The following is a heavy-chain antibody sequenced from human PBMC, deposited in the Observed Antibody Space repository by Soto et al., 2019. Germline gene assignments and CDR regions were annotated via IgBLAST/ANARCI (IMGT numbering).Heavy chain of an antibody. CDR2: TSYRSKWYN. Sequence: SQTLSLTCAISGDSVSSNSAAWNWIRQSPSRGLEWLGRTSYRSKWYNDYAVSVKSRITINPDTSKNQFSLQLNSVTPEDTAVYYWARWLSYSRSLGETYGMDVWGQGTTVTVSS. J-gene: IGHJ6*02. CDR3: ARWLSYSRSLGETYGMDV. D-gene: IGHD6-6*01. CDR1: GDSVSSNSAA. V-gene: IGHV6-1*01.